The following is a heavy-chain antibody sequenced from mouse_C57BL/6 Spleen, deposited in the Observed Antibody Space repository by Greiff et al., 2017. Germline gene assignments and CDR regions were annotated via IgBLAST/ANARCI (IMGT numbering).Heavy chain of an antibody. CDR3: ASTRSYLLLYAMDY. J-gene: IGHJ4*01. CDR1: GYTFTSYR. Sequence: QVQLQQPGPELVKPGASVKMSCKASGYTFTSYRMTWVKQSPGQGLEWIGDIYPGSGSTSYNQKFKSKATLTVHTSSSTAYMQLRSLTSEDSAVXYYASTRSYLLLYAMDYWGQGTSVTVSS. D-gene: IGHD6-1*01. CDR2: IYPGSGST. V-gene: IGHV1-55*01.